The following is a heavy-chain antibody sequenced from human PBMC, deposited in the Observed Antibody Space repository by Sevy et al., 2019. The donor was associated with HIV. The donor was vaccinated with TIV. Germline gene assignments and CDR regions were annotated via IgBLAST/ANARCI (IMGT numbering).Heavy chain of an antibody. CDR3: AGGRNDYGDYVGYFSNYYFDY. Sequence: ASVKVSCKASGGTFSSYAISWVRQAPGQGLEWMGGIIPIFGTANYAQKFQGRVTITADESTRTAYMELSRLRSEDTAVFYCAGGRNDYGDYVGYFSNYYFDYWGQGTLVTVSS. J-gene: IGHJ4*02. D-gene: IGHD4-17*01. CDR1: GGTFSSYA. CDR2: IIPIFGTA. V-gene: IGHV1-69*13.